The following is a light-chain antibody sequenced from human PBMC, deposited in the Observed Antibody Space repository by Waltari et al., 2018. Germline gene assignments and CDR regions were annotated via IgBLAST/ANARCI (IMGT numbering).Light chain of an antibody. J-gene: IGKJ2*01. CDR1: QSVSTK. Sequence: EIVMTQSPATLSVSPGERATLSCRASQSVSTKLAWYQHKPGQAPGLLIYAASTRATGIPARFSGSGSGTEFTLTISSLQSEDFAVYYCQQYNSWPPYTFGQGTKLEIK. CDR2: AAS. V-gene: IGKV3-15*01. CDR3: QQYNSWPPYT.